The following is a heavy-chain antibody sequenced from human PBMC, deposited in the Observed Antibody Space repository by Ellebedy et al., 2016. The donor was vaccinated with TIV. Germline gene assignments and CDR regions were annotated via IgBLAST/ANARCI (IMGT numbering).Heavy chain of an antibody. Sequence: GGSLRLSCAASGFTFDDYAMHWVRQAPGKGLEWVSGISWNSGSIGYADSVKGRFTISRDNSMDTLYLQMNSLGVGDTAVYYCAKLGFDILTGSGGMDVWGQGTTVTVSS. J-gene: IGHJ6*02. D-gene: IGHD3-9*01. CDR1: GFTFDDYA. CDR2: ISWNSGSI. V-gene: IGHV3-9*01. CDR3: AKLGFDILTGSGGMDV.